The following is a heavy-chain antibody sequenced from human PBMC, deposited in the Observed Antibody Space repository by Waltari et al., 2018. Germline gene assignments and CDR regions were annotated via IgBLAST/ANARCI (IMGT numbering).Heavy chain of an antibody. CDR2: IKQDGSEK. J-gene: IGHJ3*02. Sequence: EGQLVESGGGFVQPGGSLRLSCEASGFSFTGYWMSWVSQAPGKGLEWVANIKQDGSEKNYVDSVKGRFTVSRDNAKKSLFLEMNSLRGEDTAVYYCARATYYYDNSGRGAFDIWGQGTRVTVSS. CDR3: ARATYYYDNSGRGAFDI. D-gene: IGHD3-22*01. CDR1: GFSFTGYW. V-gene: IGHV3-7*01.